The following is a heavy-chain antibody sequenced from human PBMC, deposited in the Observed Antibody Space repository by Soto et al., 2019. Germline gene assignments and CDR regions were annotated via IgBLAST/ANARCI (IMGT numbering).Heavy chain of an antibody. CDR1: GGTFSSYA. Sequence: QVQLVQSGAEVKKPGSSVKVSCKASGGTFSSYAISWVRQAPGQGLEWMGGIIPIFGTANYAQKFQGRVTITADESTSTAYMELSSLRSEDTAVYYCAKGEWEDIVVVVAATGLYYYYYGMDVWGQGTTVTVSS. V-gene: IGHV1-69*01. CDR2: IIPIFGTA. CDR3: AKGEWEDIVVVVAATGLYYYYYGMDV. J-gene: IGHJ6*02. D-gene: IGHD2-15*01.